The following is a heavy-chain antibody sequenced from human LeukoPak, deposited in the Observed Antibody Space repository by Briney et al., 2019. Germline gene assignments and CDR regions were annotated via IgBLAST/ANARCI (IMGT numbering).Heavy chain of an antibody. V-gene: IGHV4-30-2*01. J-gene: IGHJ2*01. CDR2: IYFSGST. CDR3: ARAVGRLRWMATISQPSDWYFDL. D-gene: IGHD5-24*01. Sequence: SETLSLTCAVSGGSLSSGGYSWSWIRQPPGKGLEWIGYIYFSGSTFYNPSLKSRVTISVDRSKNQLSLNLSSVTAADTAVYYCARAVGRLRWMATISQPSDWYFDLWGRGTLVTVSS. CDR1: GGSLSSGGYS.